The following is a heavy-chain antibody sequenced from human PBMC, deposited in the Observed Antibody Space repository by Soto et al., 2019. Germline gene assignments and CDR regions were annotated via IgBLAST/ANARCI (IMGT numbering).Heavy chain of an antibody. CDR3: ARGNAYCDGDCYPNWFDP. CDR1: SGSISSSNW. V-gene: IGHV4-4*02. J-gene: IGHJ5*02. CDR2: IYHSGST. Sequence: SETLSLTCAVSSGSISSSNWWSWVRQPPGKGLEWIGEIYHSGSTNYNPSLKGRVTISVDKSKNEFSLKLNSVTAADTAVYYCARGNAYCDGDCYPNWFDPWGQGTLVTVSS. D-gene: IGHD2-21*01.